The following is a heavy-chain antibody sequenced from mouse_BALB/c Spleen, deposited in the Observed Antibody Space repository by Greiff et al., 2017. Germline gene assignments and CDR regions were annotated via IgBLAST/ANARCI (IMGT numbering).Heavy chain of an antibody. Sequence: VQLQESGPGLVAPSQSLSITCTVSGFSLTGYGVNWVRQPPGKGLEWLGMIWGDGSTDYNSALKSRLSISKDNSKSQVFLKMNSLQTDDTARYYCARGGDGYRAWFAYWGQGTLVTVSA. D-gene: IGHD2-3*01. CDR2: IWGDGST. V-gene: IGHV2-6-7*01. J-gene: IGHJ3*01. CDR3: ARGGDGYRAWFAY. CDR1: GFSLTGYG.